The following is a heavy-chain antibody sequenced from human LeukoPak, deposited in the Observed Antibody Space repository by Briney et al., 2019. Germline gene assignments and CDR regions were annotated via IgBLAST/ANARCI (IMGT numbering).Heavy chain of an antibody. CDR1: GFTFNTYA. CDR2: ISGSGDST. Sequence: GGSLRLSCAASGFTFNTYAMNWVRQAPGKGLEWVSAISGSGDSTYYADSVKGRFTIHKNNSRNTLPLQMNSLRADDTAVFYCAKELREGRFTAMVQIDYWGEGTLVTVSS. CDR3: AKELREGRFTAMVQIDY. D-gene: IGHD5-18*01. J-gene: IGHJ4*02. V-gene: IGHV3-23*01.